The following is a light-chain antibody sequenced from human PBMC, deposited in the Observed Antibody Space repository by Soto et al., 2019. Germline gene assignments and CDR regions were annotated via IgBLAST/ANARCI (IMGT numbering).Light chain of an antibody. CDR2: GDT. CDR3: ASWDDTLDAQV. CDR1: SSNIGADYD. J-gene: IGLJ3*02. Sequence: QSVLTQPPSVSGAPGQTVTISCTGSSSNIGADYDVHWYQQLPGTAPKLLIFGDTNRPSGVPDRFSGSKSGTSASLAISGLRSDDEATYYCASWDDTLDAQVFGGGTKLTVL. V-gene: IGLV1-40*01.